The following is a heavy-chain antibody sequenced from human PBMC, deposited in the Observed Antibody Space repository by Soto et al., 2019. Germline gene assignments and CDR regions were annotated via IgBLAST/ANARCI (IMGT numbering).Heavy chain of an antibody. V-gene: IGHV3-48*01. D-gene: IGHD2-2*01. J-gene: IGHJ6*03. CDR1: GFTFSSYS. CDR2: ISSSSSTI. CDR3: ARVPVVPAGRPYYYYMDV. Sequence: GGSLRLSCAASGFTFSSYSMNWVRQAPGKGLEWVSYISSSSSTIYYADSVKGRFTISRDNAKNSLYLQMNSLRAEDTAVYYCARVPVVPAGRPYYYYMDVWGKGTTVTVSS.